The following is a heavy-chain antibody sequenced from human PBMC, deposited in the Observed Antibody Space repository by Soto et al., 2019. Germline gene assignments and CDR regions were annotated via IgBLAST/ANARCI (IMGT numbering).Heavy chain of an antibody. D-gene: IGHD3-10*01. CDR3: ARVKGSGSYYAPTDYYYGMDV. V-gene: IGHV3-23*01. Sequence: EVQLLESGGGLVQPGGSLRLSCAASGFTFSSYAMSWVRQAPGKGLEWVSAISGSGSTIYYADSVKGRFTISRDNAKNSLYLQMNSLRAEDTAVYYCARVKGSGSYYAPTDYYYGMDVWGQGTTVTVSS. CDR1: GFTFSSYA. CDR2: ISGSGSTI. J-gene: IGHJ6*02.